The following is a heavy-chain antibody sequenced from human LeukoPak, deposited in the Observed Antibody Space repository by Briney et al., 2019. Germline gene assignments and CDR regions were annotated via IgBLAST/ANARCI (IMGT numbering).Heavy chain of an antibody. CDR2: IWYDGSYK. V-gene: IGHV3-33*01. J-gene: IGHJ4*02. CDR3: ARGRYYYDSSGGGYFDY. D-gene: IGHD3-22*01. CDR1: GFSFSSYG. Sequence: GRSLTLSCAASGFSFSSYGMHWVRQAPGKGLEWVAVIWYDGSYKYYADSVKGRFTISRDISKNTLYLQMNSLRAEDTALYYCARGRYYYDSSGGGYFDYWGQGTLVTVSS.